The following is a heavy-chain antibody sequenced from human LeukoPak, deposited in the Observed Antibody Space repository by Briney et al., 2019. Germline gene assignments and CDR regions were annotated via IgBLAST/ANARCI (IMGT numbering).Heavy chain of an antibody. Sequence: AASVKVSCTGSGYTFTNYAVHWVRQAPGQRLEWLGWINPGNGDTKYSQNFQGRVTVTSDTYAATAYVELNSLTSEDTAVYYCARERWHCRVNCYSVYYYALDVWGQGTTVTVSS. J-gene: IGHJ6*02. D-gene: IGHD2-15*01. V-gene: IGHV1-3*01. CDR3: ARERWHCRVNCYSVYYYALDV. CDR1: GYTFTNYA. CDR2: INPGNGDT.